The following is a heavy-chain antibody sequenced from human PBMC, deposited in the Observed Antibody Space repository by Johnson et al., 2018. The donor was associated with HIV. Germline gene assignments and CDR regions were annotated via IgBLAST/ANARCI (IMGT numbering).Heavy chain of an antibody. J-gene: IGHJ3*02. CDR3: ARGREGGTYRGGAFDI. Sequence: QVQLVESGGGLVQPGGSLRLSCAASGFTFSNYAMHWVRQAPGKGLEWVAVISYDGTDKYYADSVKGRFSISRDNSKNTLYLQMNSLRPEDTAVYYCARGREGGTYRGGAFDIWGQGTMVTVSS. D-gene: IGHD1-7*01. V-gene: IGHV3-30*04. CDR2: ISYDGTDK. CDR1: GFTFSNYA.